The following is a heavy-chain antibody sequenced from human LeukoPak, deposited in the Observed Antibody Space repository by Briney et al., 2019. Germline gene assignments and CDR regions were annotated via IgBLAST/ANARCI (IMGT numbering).Heavy chain of an antibody. D-gene: IGHD1-26*01. CDR1: GYTFTSYG. Sequence: AAVKVSCKASGYTFTSYGISWVRQAPGQGLEWMGWISDNNGNTKYNTKYAQNLQGRVTMTTDISTSTAYMELRTLRSDDTAVYYCARDRDRSGSQSYWGQGTLVTVSS. J-gene: IGHJ4*02. CDR2: ISDNNGNTKYNT. CDR3: ARDRDRSGSQSY. V-gene: IGHV1-18*01.